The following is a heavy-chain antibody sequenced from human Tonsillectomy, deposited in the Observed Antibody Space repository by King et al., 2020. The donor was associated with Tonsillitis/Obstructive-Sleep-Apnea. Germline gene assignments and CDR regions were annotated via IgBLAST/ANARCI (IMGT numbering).Heavy chain of an antibody. J-gene: IGHJ6*03. CDR2: ISTSSNYI. V-gene: IGHV3-21*01. CDR1: GFTFSSYS. Sequence: QLVQSGGGLVKPGGSLRLSCAASGFTFSSYSMNWVRQAPGKGLEWVSSISTSSNYIYYADSVKGRFTISRDNAKNSLYLQMNSLRAEDTAVYYCARDRHYMDVWGKGTTVTVSS. CDR3: ARDRHYMDV.